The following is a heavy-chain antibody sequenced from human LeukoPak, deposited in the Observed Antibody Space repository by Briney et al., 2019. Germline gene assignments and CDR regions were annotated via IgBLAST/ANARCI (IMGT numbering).Heavy chain of an antibody. CDR1: GLTVSNNF. D-gene: IGHD6-6*01. J-gene: IGHJ6*02. Sequence: GGSLRLSCAASGLTVSNNFMSWARQAPGKGLEWVSIIYSGGTTYYGDSVKGRFTISRDNSKNTLYLQMNSLRAEDTAVYYCATRARPGYYYGMDFWGQGTTVTVSS. V-gene: IGHV3-66*01. CDR3: ATRARPGYYYGMDF. CDR2: IYSGGTT.